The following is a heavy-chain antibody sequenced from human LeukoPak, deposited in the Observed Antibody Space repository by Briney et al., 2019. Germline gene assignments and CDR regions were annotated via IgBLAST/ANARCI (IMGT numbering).Heavy chain of an antibody. CDR3: ARDFGPGELPQLDY. J-gene: IGHJ4*02. V-gene: IGHV1-18*01. CDR2: ISAYNGNT. Sequence: EASVKVSCKASGYTFTSYGISWVRQAPRQGLEWMGWISAYNGNTNYAQKLQGRVTMTTDTSTSTAYMELRSLRSDDTAVYYCARDFGPGELPQLDYWGQGTLVTVSS. D-gene: IGHD1-26*01. CDR1: GYTFTSYG.